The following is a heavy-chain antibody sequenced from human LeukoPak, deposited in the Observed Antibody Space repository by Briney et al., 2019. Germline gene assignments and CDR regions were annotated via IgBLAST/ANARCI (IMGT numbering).Heavy chain of an antibody. CDR3: ARGHWYYYGSGSYSTPRYSYYFDY. CDR1: GFTVSSNY. J-gene: IGHJ4*02. D-gene: IGHD3-10*01. Sequence: GSLRLSCAASGFTVSSNYMSWVRQAPGKGLEWVSVIYSGGSTYYADSVKGRFTISRDNSKNTLYLQMNSLRAEDTAVYYCARGHWYYYGSGSYSTPRYSYYFDYWGQGTLVTVSS. V-gene: IGHV3-53*01. CDR2: IYSGGST.